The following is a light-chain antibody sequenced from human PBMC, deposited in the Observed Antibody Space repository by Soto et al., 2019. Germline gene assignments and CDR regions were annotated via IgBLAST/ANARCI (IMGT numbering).Light chain of an antibody. CDR1: SSDVGDYNY. CDR2: EVS. J-gene: IGLJ2*01. Sequence: QSALTQPASVSGSPGQSITISCTGTSSDVGDYNYVSWYQHHPVKAPKLLIYEVSNRPSGVSNRFSGSKSGNTASLTISGLQAEDEADYYCSSYSSISALVFGRGTKVTVL. CDR3: SSYSSISALV. V-gene: IGLV2-14*01.